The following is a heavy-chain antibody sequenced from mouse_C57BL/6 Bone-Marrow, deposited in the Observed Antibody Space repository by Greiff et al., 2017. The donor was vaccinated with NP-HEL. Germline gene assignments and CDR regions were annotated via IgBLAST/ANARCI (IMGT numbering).Heavy chain of an antibody. CDR2: ISGGGGNT. CDR1: GFTFSSYT. CDR3: AQNQAWFAY. V-gene: IGHV5-9*01. J-gene: IGHJ3*01. Sequence: EVMLVESGGGLVKPGGSLKLSCAASGFTFSSYTMSWVRQTPEKRLEWVATISGGGGNTYYPDSVKGRFTISRDNAKNTLYLQMSSLRSEDTALYYCAQNQAWFAYWGQGTLVTVSA.